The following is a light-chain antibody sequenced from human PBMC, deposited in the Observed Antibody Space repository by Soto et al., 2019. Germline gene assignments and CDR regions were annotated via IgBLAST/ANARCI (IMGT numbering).Light chain of an antibody. CDR1: QTIGNY. CDR3: QQSYNTPRT. Sequence: DIQMTQAPSSLPASVGDRVTITCRASQTIGNYLNWYQQRPGKAPNLLISAASTLQSGVPSRFSGSGSGTDFTLTITSLQTEDFATYYCQQSYNTPRTFGQGTKVDNK. V-gene: IGKV1-39*01. CDR2: AAS. J-gene: IGKJ1*01.